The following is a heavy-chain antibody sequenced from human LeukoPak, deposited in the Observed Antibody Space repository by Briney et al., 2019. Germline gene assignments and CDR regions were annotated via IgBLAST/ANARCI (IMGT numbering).Heavy chain of an antibody. J-gene: IGHJ4*02. V-gene: IGHV1-58*02. D-gene: IGHD3-22*01. CDR1: EFSPGKSA. CDR2: IAVVSGDT. Sequence: GTSVKVSCKASEFSPGKSAIQWVRQARGQRPEWIGWIAVVSGDTDYAREFQGRVTITRDMSTSTAYLELTNLKSEDTAVYFCAAGGYYCESWGQGTLITVSS. CDR3: AAGGYYCES.